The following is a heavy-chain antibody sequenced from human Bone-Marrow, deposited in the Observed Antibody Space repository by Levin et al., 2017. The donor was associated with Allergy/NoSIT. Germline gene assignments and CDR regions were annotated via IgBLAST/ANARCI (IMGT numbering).Heavy chain of an antibody. D-gene: IGHD2-2*01. CDR1: GFTFSSYG. CDR3: ARDKAVVPAAYWFDP. Sequence: GESLKISCAASGFTFSSYGMHWVRQAPGKGLEWVAVIWYDGSNKYYADSVKGRFTISRDNSMNTLYLQMNSLRAEDTAVYYCARDKAVVPAAYWFDPGGQGTLVTVSS. CDR2: IWYDGSNK. J-gene: IGHJ5*02. V-gene: IGHV3-33*01.